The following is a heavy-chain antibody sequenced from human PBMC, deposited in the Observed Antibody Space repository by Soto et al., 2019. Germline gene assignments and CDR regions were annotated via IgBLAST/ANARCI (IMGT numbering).Heavy chain of an antibody. V-gene: IGHV3-30-3*01. CDR2: ISYDGTKT. D-gene: IGHD2-2*01. J-gene: IGHJ4*02. CDR3: ARDDSGYCDSTTCYDSDFAY. Sequence: QVQLVESGGGGVQPGRSLRLSCAVSGFTFSSFAMYWVRQAPGKGLEWVAAISYDGTKTFYAGSGKGRFTISRDNSENTLYLHLNSLRRDYTAVYYCARDDSGYCDSTTCYDSDFAYWGPATLVSVSS. CDR1: GFTFSSFA.